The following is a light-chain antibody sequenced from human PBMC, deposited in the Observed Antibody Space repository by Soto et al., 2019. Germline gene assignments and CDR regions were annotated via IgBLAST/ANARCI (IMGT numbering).Light chain of an antibody. J-gene: IGKJ5*01. CDR2: DAS. Sequence: EIVMTQSPNTLSVSPGERATLSCRASQSVSSNLAWYQQKPGQAPRLLIYDASTRATGIPARFSGSGSGTEFTLTISSLEPEDFAVYYCQQRSNWPITFGQGTRLEI. CDR1: QSVSSN. V-gene: IGKV3-11*01. CDR3: QQRSNWPIT.